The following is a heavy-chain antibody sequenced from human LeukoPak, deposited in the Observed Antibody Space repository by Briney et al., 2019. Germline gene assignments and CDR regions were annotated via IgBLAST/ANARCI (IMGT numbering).Heavy chain of an antibody. Sequence: GGSLRHLGAASGFTFTTYAMSWVRQAPGKGLEWVSTISGSGGSTDYADSVKGRFTISRDNSKNTLYLQMNSLRVEDTAVYYCAKEIAFCNSNTWYKPNAYWGQGTLVTVSS. J-gene: IGHJ4*02. CDR2: ISGSGGST. CDR1: GFTFTTYA. D-gene: IGHD2-2*02. CDR3: AKEIAFCNSNTWYKPNAY. V-gene: IGHV3-23*01.